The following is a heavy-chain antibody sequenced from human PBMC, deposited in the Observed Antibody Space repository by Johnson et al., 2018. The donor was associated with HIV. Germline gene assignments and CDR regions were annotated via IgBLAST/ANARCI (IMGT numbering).Heavy chain of an antibody. CDR1: GFTVSSNY. V-gene: IGHV3-66*01. Sequence: VQLVESGGGLVQPGGSMRLSCAASGFTVSSNYMSWVRQAPGKGLEWVSVLYSGGSTYSADSVKGRFTISRDNSKNTLYLQMNSLRAEDTAVYYCARSQVAATSEGAFDIWGQGTMVTVSS. D-gene: IGHD2-15*01. CDR3: ARSQVAATSEGAFDI. CDR2: LYSGGST. J-gene: IGHJ3*02.